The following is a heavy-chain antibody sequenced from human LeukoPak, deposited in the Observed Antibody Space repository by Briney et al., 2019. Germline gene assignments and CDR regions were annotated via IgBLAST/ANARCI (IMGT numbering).Heavy chain of an antibody. Sequence: ASVKVSCKASGYTFTSYGISRVRQAPGQGLEWMGWISAYNGNTNYAQKLQGRVTMTTDTSTSTAYMELRSLRSDDTAVYYCARDHYYDSSGYVGFDPWGQGTLVTVSS. CDR3: ARDHYYDSSGYVGFDP. CDR1: GYTFTSYG. D-gene: IGHD3-22*01. V-gene: IGHV1-18*01. J-gene: IGHJ5*02. CDR2: ISAYNGNT.